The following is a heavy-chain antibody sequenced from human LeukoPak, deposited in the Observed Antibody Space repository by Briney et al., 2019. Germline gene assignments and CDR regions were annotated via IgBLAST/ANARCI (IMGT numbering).Heavy chain of an antibody. CDR3: ARDDYYYDSSGYYIALIDY. CDR1: GGTFSSYA. V-gene: IGHV1-18*01. D-gene: IGHD3-22*01. J-gene: IGHJ4*02. CDR2: ISAYNGNT. Sequence: GASVKVSCKASGGTFSSYAISWVRQAPGQGLEWMGWISAYNGNTNYAQKLQGRVTMTTDTSTSTAYMELRSLRSDDTAVYYCARDDYYYDSSGYYIALIDYWGQGTLVTVSS.